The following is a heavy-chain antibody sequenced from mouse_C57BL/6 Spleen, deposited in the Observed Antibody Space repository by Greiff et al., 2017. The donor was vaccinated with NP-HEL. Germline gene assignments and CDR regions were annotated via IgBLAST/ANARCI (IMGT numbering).Heavy chain of an antibody. D-gene: IGHD1-1*01. CDR2: IDPSDSYT. CDR1: GYTFTSYW. J-gene: IGHJ2*01. V-gene: IGHV1-59*01. Sequence: QVQLQQPGAELVRPGTSVKLSCKASGYTFTSYWMHWVKQRPGQGLEWIGVIDPSDSYTNYNQKFKGKATLTVDTSSSTAYMQLSSLTSEDSAVYYCARREEIYYYGSSLYFDYWGQGTTLTVSS. CDR3: ARREEIYYYGSSLYFDY.